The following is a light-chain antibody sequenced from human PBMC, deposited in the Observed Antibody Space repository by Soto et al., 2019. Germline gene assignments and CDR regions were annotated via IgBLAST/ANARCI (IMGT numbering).Light chain of an antibody. V-gene: IGKV3-15*01. CDR1: HNAASL. CDR3: QQYYKWPIT. CDR2: RAS. Sequence: EIVLTQSPATLSVSPGAGATLSCRASHNAASLLAWYQQKPGQAPRLLIYRASTRVTGIPGRFSGSGSETDFTLTISSLQSEDFAVYYCQQYYKWPITFGQGTRLEIK. J-gene: IGKJ5*01.